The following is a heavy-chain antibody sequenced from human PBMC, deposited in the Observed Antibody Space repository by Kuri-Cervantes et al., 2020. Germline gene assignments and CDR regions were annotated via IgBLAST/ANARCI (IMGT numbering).Heavy chain of an antibody. CDR2: INHSGST. D-gene: IGHD3-10*01. V-gene: IGHV4-34*01. J-gene: IGHJ4*02. CDR3: ARGYRAMVRGVIGY. CDR1: GGSFSGYY. Sequence: SQTLSLTCAVYGGSFSGYYWSWIRQPPGKGLEWIGEINHSGSTSYNPSLKSRVIISVDTSKNQFSLKLSSVTVADTAVYYCARGYRAMVRGVIGYWGQGTLVTVSS.